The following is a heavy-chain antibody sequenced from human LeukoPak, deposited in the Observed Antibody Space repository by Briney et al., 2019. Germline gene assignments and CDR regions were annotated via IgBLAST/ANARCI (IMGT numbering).Heavy chain of an antibody. J-gene: IGHJ4*02. Sequence: PSETLSLICTVSGGSISSYYWSWIRQPPGKGLEWIGYIYYSGSTNYNPSLKSRVTISVDTSKNQFSLKLSSVTAADTAVYYCARALPYCSSTSCPIPYYFDYWGQGTLVTVSS. CDR1: GGSISSYY. CDR3: ARALPYCSSTSCPIPYYFDY. D-gene: IGHD2-2*01. V-gene: IGHV4-59*01. CDR2: IYYSGST.